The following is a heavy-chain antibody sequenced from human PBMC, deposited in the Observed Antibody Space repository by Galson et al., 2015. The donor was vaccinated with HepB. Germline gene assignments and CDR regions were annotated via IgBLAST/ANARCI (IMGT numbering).Heavy chain of an antibody. J-gene: IGHJ4*02. CDR3: ARGDYYASSGYYYVGYYYFDY. CDR1: GFTFSSYW. Sequence: SLRLSCAASGFTFSSYWMHWVRQAPGKGLVWVSRINGDGSSTNYADSVKGRFTISRDIAKNTLYLQMNSLRAEDTAVYYCARGDYYASSGYYYVGYYYFDYWGQGTLVTVSS. V-gene: IGHV3-74*01. D-gene: IGHD3-22*01. CDR2: INGDGSST.